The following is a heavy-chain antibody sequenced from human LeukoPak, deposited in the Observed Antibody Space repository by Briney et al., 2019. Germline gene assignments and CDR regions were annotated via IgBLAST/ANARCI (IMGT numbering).Heavy chain of an antibody. CDR1: GGSFSTYY. V-gene: IGHV4-34*01. Sequence: SETLSLTCAVYGGSFSTYYWSWIRQPPAKGLEWVGEINHSGSTNNNPSLKSRVTISIDTSKNQFSLKLTSVTAADTAVYYCARPGGRSGLAEYFQHWGQGTLVTVSS. CDR3: ARPGGRSGLAEYFQH. J-gene: IGHJ1*01. D-gene: IGHD6-19*01. CDR2: INHSGST.